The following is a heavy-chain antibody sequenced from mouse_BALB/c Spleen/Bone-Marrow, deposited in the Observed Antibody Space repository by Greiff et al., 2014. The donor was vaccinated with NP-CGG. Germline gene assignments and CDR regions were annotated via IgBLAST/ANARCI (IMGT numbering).Heavy chain of an antibody. CDR1: GYAFTNYL. CDR3: GRETVGGFAY. J-gene: IGHJ3*01. D-gene: IGHD3-2*01. V-gene: IGHV1-54*01. CDR2: SNPGSGGT. Sequence: QVQLKESGAELVRPGTSVKVSCKASGYAFTNYLIEWIKQRPGQGLEWIGVSNPGSGGTNYNEKFKGKATLTEDKSSSTAYMQLSSLTSDDSAVYFCGRETVGGFAYWGQGTLVTVSA.